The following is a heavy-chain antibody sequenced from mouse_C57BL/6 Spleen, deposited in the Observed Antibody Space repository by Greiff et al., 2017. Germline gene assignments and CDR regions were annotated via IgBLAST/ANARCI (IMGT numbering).Heavy chain of an antibody. D-gene: IGHD1-1*01. CDR2: IWRGGST. CDR1: GFSLTSYG. CDR3: AKNNYGSSSYYCDY. V-gene: IGHV2-5*01. J-gene: IGHJ2*01. Sequence: VKLVESGPGLVQPSQSLSITCTVSGFSLTSYGVHWVRQSPGKGLEWLGVIWRGGSTDYNAAFMSRLSITKDNSKSQVFFKMNSLQADDTAIYYCAKNNYGSSSYYCDYWGQGTTLTVSS.